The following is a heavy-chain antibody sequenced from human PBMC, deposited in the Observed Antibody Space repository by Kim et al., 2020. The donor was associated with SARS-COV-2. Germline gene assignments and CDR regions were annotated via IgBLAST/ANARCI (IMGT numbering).Heavy chain of an antibody. CDR2: ISSSSSYI. D-gene: IGHD6-19*01. Sequence: GGSLRLSCAASGFTFSSYSMNWVRQAPGKGLEWVSSISSSSSYIYYADSVKGRFTISRDNAKNSLYLQMNSLRAEDTAVYYCARDRSRLCWFDPWGQGTLVTVSS. J-gene: IGHJ5*02. V-gene: IGHV3-21*01. CDR1: GFTFSSYS. CDR3: ARDRSRLCWFDP.